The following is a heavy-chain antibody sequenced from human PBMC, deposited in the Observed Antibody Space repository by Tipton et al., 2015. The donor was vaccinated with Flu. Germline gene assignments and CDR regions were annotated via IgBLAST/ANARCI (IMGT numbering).Heavy chain of an antibody. J-gene: IGHJ4*02. Sequence: SLRLSCVASGLRRSDYDMSWIRQVPGKGLEWVSYISGSGNTIYYADSVKGRFTISRDNAKNSLYLQMDSLRAEDTAVYYCARDWSGTYSYDYPASDFWGQGTLVTVSS. CDR3: ARDWSGTYSYDYPASDF. V-gene: IGHV3-11*01. D-gene: IGHD5-18*01. CDR2: ISGSGNTI. CDR1: GLRRSDYD.